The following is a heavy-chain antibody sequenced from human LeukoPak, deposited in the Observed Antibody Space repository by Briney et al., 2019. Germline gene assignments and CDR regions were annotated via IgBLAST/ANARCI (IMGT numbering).Heavy chain of an antibody. CDR2: IYHSGST. CDR1: GGSISSSNW. J-gene: IGHJ4*02. Sequence: PSGTLPLTCAVSGGSISSSNWWSWVRQPPGKGLEWIGEIYHSGSTNYNPSLKSRVTISVDKSKNQFSLKLSSVTAADTAVYYCASSGDCSSTSCLDYWGQGTLVTVSS. CDR3: ASSGDCSSTSCLDY. V-gene: IGHV4-4*02. D-gene: IGHD2-2*01.